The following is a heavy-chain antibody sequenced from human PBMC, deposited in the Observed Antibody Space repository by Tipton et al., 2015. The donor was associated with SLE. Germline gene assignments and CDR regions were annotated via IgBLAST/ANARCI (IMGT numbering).Heavy chain of an antibody. D-gene: IGHD2-21*01. J-gene: IGHJ2*01. V-gene: IGHV4-34*01. Sequence: TLSLTCAVYGGSFRGYYWSWIRQPPGKGLEWIGEINHSGSTNYNPSLKSRVTISVDTSKNQFSLKLSSVTAADTAVYYCARGPLIGLWGRGTLVTVSS. CDR2: INHSGST. CDR3: ARGPLIGL. CDR1: GGSFRGYY.